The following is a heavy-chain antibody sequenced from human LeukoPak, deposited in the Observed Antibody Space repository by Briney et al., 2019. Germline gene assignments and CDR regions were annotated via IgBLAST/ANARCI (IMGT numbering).Heavy chain of an antibody. V-gene: IGHV4-39*01. J-gene: IGHJ5*02. D-gene: IGHD5-12*01. Sequence: SETLSLTCTVSGGSISSSSYYWGWIRQPPGKGLEWIGRMYYSGSTYYNPSLKSRVTISVDTSKNQFSLKLSSVTAADTAVYCCARRRGYSGYGTFDPWGQGTLVTVSS. CDR1: GGSISSSSYY. CDR3: ARRRGYSGYGTFDP. CDR2: MYYSGST.